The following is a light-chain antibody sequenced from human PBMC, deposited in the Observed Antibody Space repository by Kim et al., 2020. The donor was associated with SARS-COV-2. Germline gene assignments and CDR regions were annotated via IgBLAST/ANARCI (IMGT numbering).Light chain of an antibody. V-gene: IGKV1-33*01. Sequence: DIQMTQSPSSLSASVGDRVTITCQASQDITKYLNWYQHKPGKVPQLLIYDASILETGVPSRFSGSGSGTDFAVTISSLQPEDIALYYCQQYDNLPITFGQGTRLEIK. CDR3: QQYDNLPIT. CDR1: QDITKY. J-gene: IGKJ5*01. CDR2: DAS.